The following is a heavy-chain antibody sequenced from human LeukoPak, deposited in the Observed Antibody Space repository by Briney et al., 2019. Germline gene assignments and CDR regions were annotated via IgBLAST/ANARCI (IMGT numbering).Heavy chain of an antibody. Sequence: ASVKVSCKASGGTFSSYAISWARQAPGQGLEWMGWISDYSGNTKYAQNFQDRVTLTTDRSTNTAYVELRSLRSDDTAVYYCAREGATDYYFDPWGQGTLVTVSS. J-gene: IGHJ4*02. V-gene: IGHV1-18*01. CDR3: AREGATDYYFDP. D-gene: IGHD4-11*01. CDR1: GGTFSSYA. CDR2: ISDYSGNT.